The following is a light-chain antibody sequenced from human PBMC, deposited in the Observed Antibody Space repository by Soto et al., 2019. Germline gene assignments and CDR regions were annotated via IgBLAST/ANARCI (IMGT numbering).Light chain of an antibody. V-gene: IGKV3-15*01. Sequence: EIVMTQSPATLSVSPGERATIYCRASQSVSSNLAWYQQKPGKAPRLLIYVASPRATVIPPRFSGSGSGTEFTLTFSSLQSEDFAVYYCQQYNNWPRTFGQGTKVDIK. J-gene: IGKJ1*01. CDR1: QSVSSN. CDR3: QQYNNWPRT. CDR2: VAS.